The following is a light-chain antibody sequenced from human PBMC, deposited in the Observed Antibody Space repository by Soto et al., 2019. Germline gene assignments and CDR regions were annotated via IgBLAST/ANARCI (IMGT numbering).Light chain of an antibody. J-gene: IGLJ3*02. CDR3: SSYTSSNTWV. V-gene: IGLV2-14*01. CDR1: SSDVGDYHY. Sequence: QSALTQPASVSGSPGQSITISCTGTSSDVGDYHYVSWYQQHPGKAPKLMIYEVSNRPSGVSNRFSGSKSGNTASLTISGLQAEDEADYYCSSYTSSNTWVFGGGTKLTVL. CDR2: EVS.